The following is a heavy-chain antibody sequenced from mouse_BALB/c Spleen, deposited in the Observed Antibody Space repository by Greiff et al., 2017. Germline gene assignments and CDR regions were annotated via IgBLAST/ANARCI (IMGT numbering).Heavy chain of an antibody. J-gene: IGHJ4*01. CDR1: GYTFTDYE. V-gene: IGHV1-15*01. Sequence: VKLMESGAELVRPGASVTLSCKASGYTFTDYEMHWVKQTPVHGLEWIGAIDPETGGTAYNQKFKGKATLTADKSSSTAYMELRSLTSEDSAVYYCTRSKNWVRAMDYWGQGTSVTVSS. CDR2: IDPETGGT. D-gene: IGHD4-1*01. CDR3: TRSKNWVRAMDY.